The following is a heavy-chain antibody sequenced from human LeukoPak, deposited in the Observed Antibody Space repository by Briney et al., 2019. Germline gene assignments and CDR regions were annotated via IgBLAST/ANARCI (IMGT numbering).Heavy chain of an antibody. CDR2: ISSSGTYI. J-gene: IGHJ5*02. CDR3: ASKEGRSYDYSPHFDP. D-gene: IGHD5-12*01. CDR1: GFTFSSYT. Sequence: GGSLRLSCAASGFTFSSYTMNWVRQAPGEGLEWVSSISSSGTYIYYADSVRGRFTISRDNAKNSLYLQMNSLRAEDTAVYYCASKEGRSYDYSPHFDPWGQGTLVTVSS. V-gene: IGHV3-21*06.